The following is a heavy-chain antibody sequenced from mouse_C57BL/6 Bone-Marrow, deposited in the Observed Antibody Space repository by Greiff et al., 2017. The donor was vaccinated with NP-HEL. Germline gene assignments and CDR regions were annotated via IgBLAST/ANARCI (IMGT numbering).Heavy chain of an antibody. J-gene: IGHJ2*01. Sequence: QVQLKESGPGLVAPSQSLSITCTVSGFSLTSYAISWVRQPPGKGLEWLGAIWTGGGTNYNSALKSRLSISKDNSKSQVFLKMNSLQTDDTARYYCARSSYLFGDYWGQGTTLTVSS. V-gene: IGHV2-9-1*01. CDR2: IWTGGGT. CDR3: ARSSYLFGDY. D-gene: IGHD3-1*01. CDR1: GFSLTSYA.